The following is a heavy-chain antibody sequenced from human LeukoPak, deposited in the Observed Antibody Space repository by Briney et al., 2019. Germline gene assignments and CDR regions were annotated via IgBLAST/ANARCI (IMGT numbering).Heavy chain of an antibody. D-gene: IGHD3-10*01. V-gene: IGHV1-69*05. CDR3: AMTSMVRGVIIVEYFDY. J-gene: IGHJ4*02. CDR2: IIPIFGTA. CDR1: GGTFSSYA. Sequence: SVKVSCKASGGTFSSYAICWVRQAPGQGLEWMGRIIPIFGTANYAQKFQGRVTITTDESTSTAYMELSSLRSEDTAVYYCAMTSMVRGVIIVEYFDYWGQGTLVTVSS.